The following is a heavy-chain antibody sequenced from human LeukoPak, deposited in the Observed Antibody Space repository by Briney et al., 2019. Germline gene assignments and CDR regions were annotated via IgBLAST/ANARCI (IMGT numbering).Heavy chain of an antibody. V-gene: IGHV4-34*01. Sequence: SETLSLTCAVYGGSFSGYYWSWIRQPPGKGLEWIGEINHSGSTNYNPSLKSRVTISVDTSKNQFSLKLSSVTAADTAVYYCARGVVRSCSWSFDYWGQGTLVTVSS. D-gene: IGHD6-13*01. CDR3: ARGVVRSCSWSFDY. CDR2: INHSGST. J-gene: IGHJ4*02. CDR1: GGSFSGYY.